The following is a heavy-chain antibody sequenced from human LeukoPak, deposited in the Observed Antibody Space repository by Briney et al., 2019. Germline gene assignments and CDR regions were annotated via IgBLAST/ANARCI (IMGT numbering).Heavy chain of an antibody. V-gene: IGHV3-23*01. CDR1: GFTFSSYA. Sequence: GGSLRLSCAASGFTFSSYAMSWVRQAPGKGLEWVSAISGSGGSTYYADSVKGRFTISRDNSKNTLYLQMNSLRAEDTAVYYCAKDSLRGYRGPVDYWGQGTLVTVSS. CDR3: AKDSLRGYRGPVDY. CDR2: ISGSGGST. J-gene: IGHJ4*02. D-gene: IGHD5-12*01.